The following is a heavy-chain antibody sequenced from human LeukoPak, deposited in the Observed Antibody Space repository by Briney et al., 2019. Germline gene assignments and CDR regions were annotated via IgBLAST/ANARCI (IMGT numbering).Heavy chain of an antibody. CDR2: INHSGST. CDR1: GGSFSGYY. V-gene: IGHV4-34*01. D-gene: IGHD2-15*01. Sequence: SETLSLTCAVYGGSFSGYYWSWIRQPPGKGLEWIGEINHSGSTNYNPSLKSRVTISVDTSKNQFSLKLSSVTAADTAVYYCARRNCSGGSCYGDYWGQGTLVTVSP. J-gene: IGHJ4*02. CDR3: ARRNCSGGSCYGDY.